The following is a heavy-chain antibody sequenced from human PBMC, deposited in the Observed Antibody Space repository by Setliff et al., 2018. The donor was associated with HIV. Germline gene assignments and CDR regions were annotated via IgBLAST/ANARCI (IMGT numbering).Heavy chain of an antibody. J-gene: IGHJ4*02. CDR1: GVSITSTHNY. CDR2: VFNSGST. Sequence: LSLICSVSGVSITSTHNYWAWIRQPPGRGLEWIGTVFNSGSTYYTPSLRGRVTISVDTSKDQFSLKLISVTAADTAVYYCARHDYSDTGGYYRLWFFDYWGQGSLVTVSS. D-gene: IGHD3-22*01. CDR3: ARHDYSDTGGYYRLWFFDY. V-gene: IGHV4-39*01.